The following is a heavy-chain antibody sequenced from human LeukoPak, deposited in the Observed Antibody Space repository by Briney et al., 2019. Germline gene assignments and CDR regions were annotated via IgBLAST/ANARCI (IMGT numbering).Heavy chain of an antibody. J-gene: IGHJ4*02. CDR1: GFTFSSCS. V-gene: IGHV3-21*01. D-gene: IGHD3-3*01. CDR2: ISSSSSYI. Sequence: GGSLRLSCAASGFTFSSCSTNWVRQAPGKGLEWVSSISSSSSYIYYADSVKGRFTISRDNAKNSLYLQMNSLRAEDTAVYYCARVRGNYADYWGQGTLVTVSS. CDR3: ARVRGNYADY.